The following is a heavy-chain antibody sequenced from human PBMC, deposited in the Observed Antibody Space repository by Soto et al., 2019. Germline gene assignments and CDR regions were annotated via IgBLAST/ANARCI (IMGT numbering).Heavy chain of an antibody. J-gene: IGHJ4*02. CDR2: IWYDGSNK. D-gene: IGHD2-15*01. V-gene: IGHV3-33*01. Sequence: PGGSLRLSCAASGFTFSSYGMHWVRQAPGKGLEWVAVIWYDGSNKYYADSVKGRFTISRDNSKNTLYLQMNSLRAEDTAVYYCARDHLGYCSGGSCYYFDYWGQGTLVTVSS. CDR3: ARDHLGYCSGGSCYYFDY. CDR1: GFTFSSYG.